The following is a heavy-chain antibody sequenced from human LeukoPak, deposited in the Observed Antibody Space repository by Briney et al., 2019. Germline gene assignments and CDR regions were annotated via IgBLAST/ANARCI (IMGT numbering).Heavy chain of an antibody. CDR2: ISKTSAKI. CDR3: VRGDGDLFDF. D-gene: IGHD4-17*01. J-gene: IGHJ4*02. V-gene: IGHV3-21*06. CDR1: GFTFRTYN. Sequence: GGSLRLSCAASGFTFRTYNMNWVRRAPGKGLEWVSFISKTSAKIYYGDSVRGRFTISRDNAKNSIHLQMGSLRVEDTAVYYCVRGDGDLFDFWGQGTLVSVSS.